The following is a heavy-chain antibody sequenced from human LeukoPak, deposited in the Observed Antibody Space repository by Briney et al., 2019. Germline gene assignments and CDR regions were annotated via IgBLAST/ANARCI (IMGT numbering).Heavy chain of an antibody. Sequence: GGSLRLSCAASGFTFRSYDMSRLRQAPGKGLEWVSDISGSGGSTSYEDYVKGRFTISRANSKNTLDLQMNSLRAEDAAEYYCAKGLYSGNYDVFDSWGQGALVTVSS. D-gene: IGHD1-26*01. J-gene: IGHJ4*02. CDR1: GFTFRSYD. CDR2: ISGSGGST. V-gene: IGHV3-23*01. CDR3: AKGLYSGNYDVFDS.